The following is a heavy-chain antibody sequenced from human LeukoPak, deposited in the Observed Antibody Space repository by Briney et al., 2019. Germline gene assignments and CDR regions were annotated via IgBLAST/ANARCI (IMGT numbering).Heavy chain of an antibody. V-gene: IGHV3-7*01. J-gene: IGHJ4*02. Sequence: PGGSLRLSCAASGFTFSNYWMHWVRQAPGKGLVWVASINQDGSGKDYMDSVKGRFTISRDNAKKSVYLQMNSLRAEDTAVYYCAKGGDGYNSHPYDYWGQGTLVTVSS. CDR1: GFTFSNYW. CDR2: INQDGSGK. CDR3: AKGGDGYNSHPYDY. D-gene: IGHD5-24*01.